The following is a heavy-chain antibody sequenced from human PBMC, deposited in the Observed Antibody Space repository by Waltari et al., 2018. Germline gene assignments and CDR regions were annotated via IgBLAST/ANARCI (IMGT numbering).Heavy chain of an antibody. CDR2: FDPEDGET. V-gene: IGHV1-24*01. Sequence: QVQLVQSGAEVKKPGASVKVSCKVSGYTLPELSMHWVRQAPGKGLEWMGGFDPEDGETIYAQKFQGRVTMTEDTSTDTAYMELSSLRSEDTAVYYCATRGPHDQAVIATDFDYWGQGTLVTVSS. CDR1: GYTLPELS. CDR3: ATRGPHDQAVIATDFDY. D-gene: IGHD2-21*01. J-gene: IGHJ4*02.